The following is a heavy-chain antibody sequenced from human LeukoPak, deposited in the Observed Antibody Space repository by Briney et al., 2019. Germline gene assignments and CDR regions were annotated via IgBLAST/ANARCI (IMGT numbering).Heavy chain of an antibody. V-gene: IGHV4-30-4*01. J-gene: IGHJ5*02. Sequence: PSETLSLTCTVSGGSISSGEYYWSWIRQPPGKSLEWIGYIYYNGSTYYNPSLKSRVTISVDTSKNQFSLKLSSVTAADTAVYYCASAYDRSGYLTGFDPWGQGTLVTVSS. CDR1: GGSISSGEYY. CDR3: ASAYDRSGYLTGFDP. CDR2: IYYNGST. D-gene: IGHD3-22*01.